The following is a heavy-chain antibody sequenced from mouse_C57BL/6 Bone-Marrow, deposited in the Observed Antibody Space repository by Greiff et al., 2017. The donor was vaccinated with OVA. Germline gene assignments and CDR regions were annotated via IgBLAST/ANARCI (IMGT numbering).Heavy chain of an antibody. Sequence: VQLQQSGAELVRPGASVKLSYTASGFTIKDDYMHWVKQRPEQGLEWIGWIDPENGDTESASKFQGKATITSGTSSNTAYLQLSSLTSDDTAVYYCTKGAAQAPYWGQGTLVTVSA. D-gene: IGHD3-2*02. CDR1: GFTIKDDY. CDR3: TKGAAQAPY. CDR2: IDPENGDT. V-gene: IGHV14-4*01. J-gene: IGHJ3*01.